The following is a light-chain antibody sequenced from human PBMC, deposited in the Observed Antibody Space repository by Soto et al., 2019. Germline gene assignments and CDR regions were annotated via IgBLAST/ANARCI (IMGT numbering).Light chain of an antibody. CDR2: AAS. Sequence: DIQMTQSPSSVSASVGDRVTITCRASQGIRSWLAWYQQRPGKAPKLLISAASSLQSAVPSRFSGSGSGTDFALTISSLQPDDFATYYCQQSDTFPATFGGGTKVEIK. CDR3: QQSDTFPAT. CDR1: QGIRSW. J-gene: IGKJ4*01. V-gene: IGKV1D-12*01.